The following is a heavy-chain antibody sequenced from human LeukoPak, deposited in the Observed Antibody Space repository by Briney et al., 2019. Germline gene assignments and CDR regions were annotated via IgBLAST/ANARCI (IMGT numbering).Heavy chain of an antibody. V-gene: IGHV4-61*08. CDR3: ARTQSQSGSYRYYFGY. D-gene: IGHD1-26*01. J-gene: IGHJ4*02. Sequence: SETLSLTCTVSGASVGSAGYYWSWIRQPPGEGLEWIGYIYYISNTNYNPSLKSRVTMSVDPSKNQFSLKLNSVTAADTAVYYCARTQSQSGSYRYYFGYWGQGTLVTVSS. CDR2: IYYISNT. CDR1: GASVGSAGYY.